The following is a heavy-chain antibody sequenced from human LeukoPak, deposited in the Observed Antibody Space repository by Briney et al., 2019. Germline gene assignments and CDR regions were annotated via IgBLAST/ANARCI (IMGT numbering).Heavy chain of an antibody. D-gene: IGHD4/OR15-4a*01. CDR1: GFTFSSYA. Sequence: PGGSLRLSCAASGFTFSSYAMSWVRQAPGKGLEWVSAISGSGGSTYYADSVKGRFTISRNNSKNTLYLQMNSLRAEDTAVFYCAKDTYGAKISLWGDWGQGTLVTVSS. J-gene: IGHJ4*02. CDR2: ISGSGGST. V-gene: IGHV3-23*01. CDR3: AKDTYGAKISLWGD.